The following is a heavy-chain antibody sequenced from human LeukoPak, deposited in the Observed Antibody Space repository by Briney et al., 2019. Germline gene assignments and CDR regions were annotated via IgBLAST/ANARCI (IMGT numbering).Heavy chain of an antibody. CDR1: GFTFSSYS. V-gene: IGHV3-9*01. J-gene: IGHJ4*02. Sequence: GGSLRLSCAASGFTFSSYSMNWVRQAPGKGLEWVSGISWNSGSIGYADSVKGRFTISRDNAKNSLYLQMNSLRAEDTALYYCAKTRGAAAGLFDYWGQGTLVTVSS. D-gene: IGHD6-13*01. CDR2: ISWNSGSI. CDR3: AKTRGAAAGLFDY.